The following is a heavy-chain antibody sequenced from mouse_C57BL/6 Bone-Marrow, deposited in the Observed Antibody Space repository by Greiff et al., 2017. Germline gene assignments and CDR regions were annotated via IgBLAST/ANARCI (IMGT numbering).Heavy chain of an antibody. CDR1: GFSFNTYA. D-gene: IGHD1-1*01. Sequence: EVKLVESGGGLVQPKGSLKLSCAASGFSFNTYAMNWVRQAPGKGLEWVARIRSKSNNYATYYADSVKDRFTISRDDSESMLYLQMNNLKTEDTAMYYCVRPAYYYGSSYGLYYAMDYWGQGTSVTVSS. J-gene: IGHJ4*01. CDR2: IRSKSNNYAT. CDR3: VRPAYYYGSSYGLYYAMDY. V-gene: IGHV10-1*01.